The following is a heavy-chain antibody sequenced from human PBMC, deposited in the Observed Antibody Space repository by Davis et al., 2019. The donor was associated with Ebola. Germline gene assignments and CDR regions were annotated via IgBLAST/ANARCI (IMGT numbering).Heavy chain of an antibody. CDR3: VKDSSNIWFDI. Sequence: GSLKISCASSGFTFSISWMAWVRQAPGKALEWVSSISSDSDYIYYADSAKGRFTISRDNSKNTLYLQMNSLRVEDSAIYYCVKDSSNIWFDIWGQGTMVTVSS. J-gene: IGHJ3*02. D-gene: IGHD2/OR15-2a*01. CDR2: ISSDSDYI. V-gene: IGHV3-21*04. CDR1: GFTFSISW.